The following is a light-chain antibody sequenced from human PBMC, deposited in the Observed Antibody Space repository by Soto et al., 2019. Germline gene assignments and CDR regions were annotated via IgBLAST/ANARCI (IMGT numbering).Light chain of an antibody. J-gene: IGKJ4*01. CDR3: QQSYTTFRS. Sequence: DIQMTQSPSSLSASVGDRVTISCRARQSISNFLNWYQQKPGKAPQLLIYAASRLHSGVPPRFSGSGAETDFTLTFSSLQPEDFATYFCQQSYTTFRSFGGGTKVDI. CDR1: QSISNF. CDR2: AAS. V-gene: IGKV1-39*01.